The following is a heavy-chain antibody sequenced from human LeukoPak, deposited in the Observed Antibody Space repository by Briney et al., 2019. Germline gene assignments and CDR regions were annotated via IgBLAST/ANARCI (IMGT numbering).Heavy chain of an antibody. V-gene: IGHV1-2*02. CDR1: VYTFTDYF. Sequence: GASVKVSCKASVYTFTDYFIHCVRQVPGQGLEWMGWIGPKSGDTSYSQKFQGRVTVTRDTSISTAYMDLSRLRFDDTAVYYCGRNRLGKALDIWGQGTMVTVSS. CDR2: IGPKSGDT. CDR3: GRNRLGKALDI. J-gene: IGHJ3*02. D-gene: IGHD7-27*01.